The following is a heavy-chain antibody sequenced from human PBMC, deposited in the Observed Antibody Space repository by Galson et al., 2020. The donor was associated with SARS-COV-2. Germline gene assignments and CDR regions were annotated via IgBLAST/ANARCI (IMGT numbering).Heavy chain of an antibody. CDR3: ASAGGSYFVY. Sequence: TGGSLRLSCAASGFTFSSYAMHWVRQAPGKGLEWVAVISYDGSNKYYADSVKGRFTISRDNSKNTLYLQMNSLRAEDTAVYYCASAGGSYFVYWGQGTLVTVSS. D-gene: IGHD1-26*01. CDR1: GFTFSSYA. J-gene: IGHJ4*02. CDR2: ISYDGSNK. V-gene: IGHV3-30-3*01.